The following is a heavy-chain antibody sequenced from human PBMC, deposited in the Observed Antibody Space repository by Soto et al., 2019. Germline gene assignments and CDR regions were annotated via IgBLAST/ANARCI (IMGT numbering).Heavy chain of an antibody. CDR3: ARGGSSGAFDY. V-gene: IGHV3-11*06. CDR2: ISSSSSYT. D-gene: IGHD6-19*01. Sequence: GGSLRLSCAASGFTFSDYYMSWIRQAPGKGLEWVSYISSSSSYTNYADSVKGRFTISRDNAKNSLYLQMNSLRAEDTAVYYCARGGSSGAFDYWGQGTLVTVSS. CDR1: GFTFSDYY. J-gene: IGHJ4*02.